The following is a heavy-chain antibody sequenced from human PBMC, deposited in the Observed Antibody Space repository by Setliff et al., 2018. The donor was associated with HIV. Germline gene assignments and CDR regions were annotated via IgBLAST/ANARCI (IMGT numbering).Heavy chain of an antibody. CDR3: ALPYCSGGNCWSSASLPPAGWFDP. Sequence: ASVKVSCKASGGTFSSYVISWVRQAPGQGPEWMGGIIPMYGVTNYAQKFQGRVTITTDESTSIAYMELSSLRSEDTAVYYCALPYCSGGNCWSSASLPPAGWFDPWGQGTLVTVSS. V-gene: IGHV1-69*05. D-gene: IGHD2-15*01. J-gene: IGHJ5*02. CDR1: GGTFSSYV. CDR2: IIPMYGVT.